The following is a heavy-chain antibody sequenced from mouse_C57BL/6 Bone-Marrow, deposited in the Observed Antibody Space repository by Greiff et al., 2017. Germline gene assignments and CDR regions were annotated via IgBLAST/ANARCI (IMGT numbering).Heavy chain of an antibody. CDR3: ARGDYYGSVFAY. Sequence: VQLQQSGAALARPGASVKMSCKASGYTFTSYTMHWVKQRPGQGLEWIGYINPSSGYTKYNQKFKDKATLTADKSSSTAYMQLSSLTSEDSAVYYCARGDYYGSVFAYWGQGTLVTVSA. V-gene: IGHV1-4*01. CDR1: GYTFTSYT. J-gene: IGHJ3*01. CDR2: INPSSGYT. D-gene: IGHD1-1*01.